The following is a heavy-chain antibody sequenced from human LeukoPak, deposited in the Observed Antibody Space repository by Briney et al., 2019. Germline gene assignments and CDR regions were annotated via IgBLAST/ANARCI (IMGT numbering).Heavy chain of an antibody. CDR1: GYTFTSYG. CDR3: ARGQNPITMVRGVTHDY. Sequence: ASVKVSCKASGYTFTSYGISWVRQAPGQGLEWMGWISAYNGNTNYAQKLQGRVTMTTDTSTSTAYMELSSLRSEDTAVYYCARGQNPITMVRGVTHDYWGQGTLVTVSS. D-gene: IGHD3-10*01. V-gene: IGHV1-18*01. J-gene: IGHJ4*02. CDR2: ISAYNGNT.